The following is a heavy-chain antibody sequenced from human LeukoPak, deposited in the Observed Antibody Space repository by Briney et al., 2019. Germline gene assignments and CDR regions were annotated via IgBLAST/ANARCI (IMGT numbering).Heavy chain of an antibody. V-gene: IGHV4-38-2*01. CDR3: ARKYSSSPYYLDC. J-gene: IGHJ4*02. CDR2: IYDSGST. CDR1: GYSISNGDY. Sequence: SETLSLTCAVSGYSISNGDYWGWIRQPPGKGLEWIGSIYDSGSTYYNPSLKSRVTISADTSKNQFSLKLSSVTAADTAFYYCARKYSSSPYYLDCWGQGTLVTVSS. D-gene: IGHD6-13*01.